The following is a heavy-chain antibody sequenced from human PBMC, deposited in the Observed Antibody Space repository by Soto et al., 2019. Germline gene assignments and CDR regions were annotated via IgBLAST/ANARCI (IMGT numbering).Heavy chain of an antibody. CDR3: ARDEGPYCGGDCYSGIH. Sequence: QVQLQESGPGLVKPSQTLSLTCTVSGGSISSGDYYWSWIRQPPGKGLEWIGYISYSGSTYYNPSLKSRVTISVDTSKNQFSLKLRSVTAADPAVYYCARDEGPYCGGDCYSGIHWGQGTLVTVSS. CDR1: GGSISSGDYY. CDR2: ISYSGST. D-gene: IGHD2-21*02. V-gene: IGHV4-30-4*01. J-gene: IGHJ4*02.